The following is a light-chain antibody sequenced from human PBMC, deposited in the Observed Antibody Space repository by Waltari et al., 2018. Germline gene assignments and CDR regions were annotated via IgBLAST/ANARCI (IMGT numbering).Light chain of an antibody. CDR3: QQRSNWPPSVT. Sequence: EIVLTQSPATLSLSPGEIATLSCRASQSVSSYLAWYQQKPGQAPRLLIYDASNRATGIPARFSGSGSGTDFTLTISSLEPEDFAVYYCQQRSNWPPSVTFGQGTKLEIK. J-gene: IGKJ2*01. CDR2: DAS. V-gene: IGKV3-11*01. CDR1: QSVSSY.